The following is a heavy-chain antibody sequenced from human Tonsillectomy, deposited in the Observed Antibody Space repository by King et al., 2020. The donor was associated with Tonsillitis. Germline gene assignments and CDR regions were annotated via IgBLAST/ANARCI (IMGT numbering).Heavy chain of an antibody. Sequence: VQLVESGGGVVQPGRSLRLSCAASGFTFSSYGMHWVRQAPGKGLEWVAVISNDGSNIHYADSVKGRFTISRDNSKNTLYLQMNSLRAEDTAVYYCAKAKGGTNGYDYLFDYWGQGTLVTVSS. J-gene: IGHJ4*02. CDR1: GFTFSSYG. V-gene: IGHV3-30*18. D-gene: IGHD5-12*01. CDR2: ISNDGSNI. CDR3: AKAKGGTNGYDYLFDY.